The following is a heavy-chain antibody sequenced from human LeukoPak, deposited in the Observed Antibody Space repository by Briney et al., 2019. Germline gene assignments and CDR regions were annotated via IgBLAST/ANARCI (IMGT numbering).Heavy chain of an antibody. V-gene: IGHV3-23*01. CDR1: GFTFSSYA. CDR3: AKWMATISHQFDY. CDR2: ISGSGGTT. J-gene: IGHJ4*02. Sequence: GGSLRLSCAASGFTFSSYAMSWVRQAPGKGLEWVSAISGSGGTTYYADSVKGRFTISRDNPKNTLYLQMNSLRAEDTAVYYCAKWMATISHQFDYWGQGTMVTVSS. D-gene: IGHD5-24*01.